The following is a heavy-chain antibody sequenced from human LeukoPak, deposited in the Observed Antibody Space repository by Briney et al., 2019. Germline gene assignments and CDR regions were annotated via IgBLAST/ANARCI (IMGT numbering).Heavy chain of an antibody. CDR2: IYPGDSDT. D-gene: IGHD3-22*01. Sequence: PGESLKISCKGSGYSFSTYWIGWVRQMPGKGLELMGIIYPGDSDTTYSPSFQGQVTTSVDKSISTAYLQWSTLKASDTAMYYCARRVNSGYYFDYWAQGTLVTVSS. V-gene: IGHV5-51*01. J-gene: IGHJ4*02. CDR3: ARRVNSGYYFDY. CDR1: GYSFSTYW.